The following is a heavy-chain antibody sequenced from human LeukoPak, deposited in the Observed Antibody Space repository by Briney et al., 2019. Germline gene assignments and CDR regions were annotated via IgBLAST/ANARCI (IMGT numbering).Heavy chain of an antibody. CDR1: GGSISSSNW. J-gene: IGHJ3*02. D-gene: IGHD3-10*01. Sequence: PSETLSLTCAVSGGSISSSNWWSWGRQPPGKGLEWIGEIYHSWSTNYNPSLKSRVTISVDTSKNQFSMKLSSVTAADTAVYYCARDFYYYGSGSYYPDAFDIWGQGTMVTVSS. CDR2: IYHSWST. CDR3: ARDFYYYGSGSYYPDAFDI. V-gene: IGHV4-4*02.